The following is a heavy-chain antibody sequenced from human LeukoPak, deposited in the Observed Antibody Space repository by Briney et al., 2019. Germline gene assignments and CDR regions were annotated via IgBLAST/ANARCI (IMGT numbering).Heavy chain of an antibody. CDR3: ARDRMVANPLWVFDY. J-gene: IGHJ4*02. Sequence: GGSLRLSCAASGFTFSSYMMNWVRQAPGKGLEWVSSINSGSTYTYYTESVKGRFTVSRDNAKNSLFLQMNSLRAEDTAIYYCARDRMVANPLWVFDYWGQGTLVTVSS. CDR1: GFTFSSYM. V-gene: IGHV3-21*01. D-gene: IGHD4-23*01. CDR2: INSGSTYT.